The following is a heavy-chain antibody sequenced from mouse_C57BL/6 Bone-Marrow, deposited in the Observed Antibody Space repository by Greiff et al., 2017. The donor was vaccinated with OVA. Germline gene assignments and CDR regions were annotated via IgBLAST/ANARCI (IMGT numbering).Heavy chain of an antibody. CDR3: ARGAHFDY. J-gene: IGHJ2*01. CDR1: GFTFSSYG. Sequence: EVKVVESGGDLVKPGGSLKLSCAASGFTFSSYGMSWVRQTPDKRLEWVATISSGGSYTYYPDSVKGRFTISRDNAKNTLYLQMSSLKSEDTAMYYCARGAHFDYWGQGTTLTVSS. V-gene: IGHV5-6*01. CDR2: ISSGGSYT.